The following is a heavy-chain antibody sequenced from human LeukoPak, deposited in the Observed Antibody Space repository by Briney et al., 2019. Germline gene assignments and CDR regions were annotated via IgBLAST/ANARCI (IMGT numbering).Heavy chain of an antibody. V-gene: IGHV3-48*02. CDR2: ITSSSSRI. J-gene: IGHJ4*02. CDR1: GFSFTSYS. D-gene: IGHD4-17*01. CDR3: ARISPAYGDYYLDY. Sequence: PGGSLRLSCAASGFSFTSYSLNWVRQAPGKDREWISYITSSSSRIYYADSVKGRFTISRDNAKNSLYLQMNSLRDEDTAVYYCARISPAYGDYYLDYWGQGTLVTVSA.